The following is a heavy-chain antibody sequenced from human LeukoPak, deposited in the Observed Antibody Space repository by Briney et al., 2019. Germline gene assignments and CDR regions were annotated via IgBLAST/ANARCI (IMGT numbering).Heavy chain of an antibody. V-gene: IGHV3-23*01. CDR3: AKRDPPRRFSSAVDY. CDR2: ISGSGGST. J-gene: IGHJ4*02. CDR1: GFTFSSYA. Sequence: GGSLRLSCAASGFTFSSYAMSWVRQAPGKGLEWVSAISGSGGSTYYADSVKGRFTISRDNTKNTLYLQMNSLRAEDTAVYYCAKRDPPRRFSSAVDYWGQGTLVTVSS. D-gene: IGHD6-6*01.